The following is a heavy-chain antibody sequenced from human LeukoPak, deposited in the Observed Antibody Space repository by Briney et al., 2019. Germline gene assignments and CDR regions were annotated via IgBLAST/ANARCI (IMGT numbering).Heavy chain of an antibody. CDR3: ARGPTISETGYFDF. D-gene: IGHD1-1*01. V-gene: IGHV4-34*01. J-gene: IGHJ4*03. CDR2: IDHRGDT. Sequence: PSETLSLTCAVYGGSLSRYYWSWIRQSPGKGLEWIAEIDHRGDTNYNPSVKSRVTISVDTSKNQFSPKVRSLSGAYTAVYYCARGPTISETGYFDFWGQGTLVTVSS. CDR1: GGSLSRYY.